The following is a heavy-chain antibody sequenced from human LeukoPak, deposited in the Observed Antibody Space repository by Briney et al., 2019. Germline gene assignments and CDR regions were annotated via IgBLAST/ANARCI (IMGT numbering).Heavy chain of an antibody. Sequence: GGSLRLSCAASGFTFTNYAMTWVRQAPGKGLEWVSTISTSGVSTYYADSVKGRFTISRDNSKNTLYLQMNSLRAEDTAIYYCAKDVDWGQGTLVTVSS. CDR3: AKDVD. CDR2: ISTSGVST. J-gene: IGHJ4*02. CDR1: GFTFTNYA. V-gene: IGHV3-23*01.